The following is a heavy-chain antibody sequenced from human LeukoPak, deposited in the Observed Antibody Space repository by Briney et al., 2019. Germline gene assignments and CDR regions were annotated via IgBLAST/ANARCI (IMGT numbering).Heavy chain of an antibody. CDR3: ARDGDYSCDY. CDR2: ISWDGKVA. CDR1: GFTFGEYG. V-gene: IGHV3-30*03. J-gene: IGHJ4*02. Sequence: PGGSLRLSCAASGFTFGEYGMHWVRQAPGKGLEWVAVISWDGKVAFYADSVRGRFTISRDNTQNTLYVQMNSLRGEDTAVYYCARDGDYSCDYWGQGTLVTVSS. D-gene: IGHD4-11*01.